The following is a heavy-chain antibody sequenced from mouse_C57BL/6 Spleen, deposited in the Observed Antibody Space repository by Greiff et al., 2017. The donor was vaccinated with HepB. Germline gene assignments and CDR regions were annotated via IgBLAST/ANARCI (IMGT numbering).Heavy chain of an antibody. Sequence: VKLQESGAELARPGASVKMSCKASGYTFTSYTMHWVKQRPGQGLEWIGYINPSSGYTKYNQKFKDKATLTADKSSSTAYMQLSSLTSEDSAVYYCARNGNSYAMDYWGQGTSVTVSS. J-gene: IGHJ4*01. D-gene: IGHD2-1*01. CDR1: GYTFTSYT. CDR2: INPSSGYT. CDR3: ARNGNSYAMDY. V-gene: IGHV1-4*01.